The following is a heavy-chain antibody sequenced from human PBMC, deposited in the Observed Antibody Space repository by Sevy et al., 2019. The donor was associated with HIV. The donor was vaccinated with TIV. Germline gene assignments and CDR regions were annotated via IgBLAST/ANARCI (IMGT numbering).Heavy chain of an antibody. CDR2: IYYSGST. CDR3: ARADRIAVAGTLDY. J-gene: IGHJ4*02. D-gene: IGHD6-19*01. V-gene: IGHV4-61*01. Sequence: SETLSLTCTVSGGSVSSGSYYWSWIRQPPGKGLEWIGYIYYSGSTNYNPSLKSRVTISVDTSKNQFSLKLSSVTAADTAVYYCARADRIAVAGTLDYWGQGTLVTVSS. CDR1: GGSVSSGSYY.